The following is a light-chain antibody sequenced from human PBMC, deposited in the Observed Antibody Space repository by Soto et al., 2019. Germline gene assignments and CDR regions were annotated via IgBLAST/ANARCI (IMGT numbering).Light chain of an antibody. CDR2: AAS. CDR1: QSVSSD. CDR3: QHYTNWPPWT. Sequence: EIVMTQSPATLSVSPGERATLSCRASQSVSSDLAWYQQKPGQAPRLLIHAASTRATGIPARFSGSGSGTEFTLTISSLQSEDFAVYYCQHYTNWPPWTFGQGTKVEMK. V-gene: IGKV3-15*01. J-gene: IGKJ1*01.